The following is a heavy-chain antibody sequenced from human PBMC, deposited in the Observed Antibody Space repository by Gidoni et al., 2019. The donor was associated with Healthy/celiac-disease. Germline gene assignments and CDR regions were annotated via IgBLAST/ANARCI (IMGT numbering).Heavy chain of an antibody. CDR1: GSTFSSYA. J-gene: IGHJ6*02. CDR2: ISGSGGST. D-gene: IGHD6-13*01. V-gene: IGHV3-23*01. CDR3: AKVVRGAAAGIDYYYGMDV. Sequence: EVQLLESGGGLVQPGGSLRLSCAASGSTFSSYAMSWVRQAPGKGLEWVSAISGSGGSTYYADSVKGRFTISRDNSKNTLYLQMNSLRAEDTAVYYCAKVVRGAAAGIDYYYGMDVWGQGTTVTVSS.